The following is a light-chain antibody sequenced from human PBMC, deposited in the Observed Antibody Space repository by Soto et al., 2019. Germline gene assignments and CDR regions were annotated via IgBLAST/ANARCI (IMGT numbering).Light chain of an antibody. Sequence: HSAPTQPASVSGSPGQSITISCTVTSSDIGLNNYVSWYQQHPGKAPALIIYAVTYRPSGVSSRFSGSKSGDTATLTISGLRTEDAADYYCTAHSDSPPEVFGGGTKLTVL. J-gene: IGLJ2*01. CDR3: TAHSDSPPEV. CDR1: SSDIGLNNY. V-gene: IGLV2-14*03. CDR2: AVT.